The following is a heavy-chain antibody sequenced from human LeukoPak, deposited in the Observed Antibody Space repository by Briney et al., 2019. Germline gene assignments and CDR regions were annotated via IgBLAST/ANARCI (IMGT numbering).Heavy chain of an antibody. CDR3: ARVLGYYDGSGYITLGVFDY. J-gene: IGHJ4*02. D-gene: IGHD3-22*01. CDR1: GGTFRRYA. Sequence: ASVKVSCKAPGGTFRRYAISWVPQAPGQGLEWMGGIIPIFGTANYAQKFQGRVTITADESTSTAYMELSSLRSEDTAVYYCARVLGYYDGSGYITLGVFDYWGQGTLVTVSS. CDR2: IIPIFGTA. V-gene: IGHV1-69*01.